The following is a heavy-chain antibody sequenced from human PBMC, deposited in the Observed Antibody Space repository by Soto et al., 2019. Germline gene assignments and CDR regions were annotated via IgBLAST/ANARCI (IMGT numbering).Heavy chain of an antibody. J-gene: IGHJ4*02. V-gene: IGHV3-30*18. CDR2: ISYDGSNK. D-gene: IGHD4-17*01. CDR3: AKQRGHGDFYYFDY. Sequence: GGSLRLSCAASGFTFSSYGMHWVRQAPGKGLEWVAVISYDGSNKYYADSVKGRFTISRDNSKNTLYLQMNSLRAEDTAVYYCAKQRGHGDFYYFDYWGQGTLVTVS. CDR1: GFTFSSYG.